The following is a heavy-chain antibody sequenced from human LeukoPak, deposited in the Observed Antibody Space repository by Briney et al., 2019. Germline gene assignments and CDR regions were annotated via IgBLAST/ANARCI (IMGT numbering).Heavy chain of an antibody. CDR3: ARRGYSYGTPYFDS. Sequence: GGSLRLSCAASGFTFSSYWMHWVRQAPGKGLVWVSRINSDGSSTSDADFVKGRFTISRDNAKNTLYLQMNSLRAEDTAVYYCARRGYSYGTPYFDSWGQGTVVTVSS. CDR2: INSDGSST. CDR1: GFTFSSYW. D-gene: IGHD5-18*01. J-gene: IGHJ4*02. V-gene: IGHV3-74*01.